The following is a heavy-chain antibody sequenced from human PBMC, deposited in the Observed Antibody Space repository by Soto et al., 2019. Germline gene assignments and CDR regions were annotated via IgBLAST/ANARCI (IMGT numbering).Heavy chain of an antibody. D-gene: IGHD1-26*01. CDR1: GYTFKSYG. J-gene: IGHJ4*02. CDR2: ISPNNDNT. CDR3: ARDDCFDTTCYIGDY. Sequence: QVQLVQSGAEVRMPGASVKVSCKASGYTFKSYGIAWVRQAPGQAPEWVGWISPNNDNTHFAQKFQDRVTMATDTSTNSVYMELRRLTSDDTAVYYCARDDCFDTTCYIGDYWGQGTLVTVSS. V-gene: IGHV1-18*01.